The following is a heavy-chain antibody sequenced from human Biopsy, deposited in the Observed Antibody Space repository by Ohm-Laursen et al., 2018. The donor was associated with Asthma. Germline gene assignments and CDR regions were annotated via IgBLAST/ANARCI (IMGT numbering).Heavy chain of an antibody. D-gene: IGHD6-19*01. J-gene: IGHJ4*02. Sequence: SLRLSCSASGFTVSRDYMFWVRQAPGKGLEWVSVIYSGGTSHTADSVRGRFTISRDYSKNTLYLQMDSLRAEDTAVYYCARGDSSGWSHYYFDYWGQGTLVTVSS. CDR3: ARGDSSGWSHYYFDY. CDR1: GFTVSRDY. V-gene: IGHV3-53*01. CDR2: IYSGGTS.